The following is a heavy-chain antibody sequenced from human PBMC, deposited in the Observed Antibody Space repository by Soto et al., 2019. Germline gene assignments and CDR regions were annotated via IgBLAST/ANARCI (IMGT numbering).Heavy chain of an antibody. Sequence: QVQLVESGGGVVQPGRSLRLSCAASGFTFSSYAMHWVRQAPGKGLEWVAVISYDGSNKYYADSVKGRFTISRDNSKNTMYLQMNSLRAEDTAVYYCARDPLWGTAMVPWYFALWGRGTLVTVSS. V-gene: IGHV3-30-3*01. CDR3: ARDPLWGTAMVPWYFAL. D-gene: IGHD5-18*01. CDR2: ISYDGSNK. J-gene: IGHJ2*01. CDR1: GFTFSSYA.